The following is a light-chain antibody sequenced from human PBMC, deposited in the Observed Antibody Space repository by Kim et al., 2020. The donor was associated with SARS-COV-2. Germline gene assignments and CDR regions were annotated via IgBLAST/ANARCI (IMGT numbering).Light chain of an antibody. V-gene: IGLV2-14*03. CDR1: SSDVGEYDL. CDR3: ASYTGSSTSPYV. Sequence: QSALTQPASVSGSPGQSITISCIGTSSDVGEYDLVSWYQQHPGKVPKLLIYDVTKRPSGVSNRFSGSKSGNTASLTISGLQPEDEADYYCASYTGSSTSPYVFGSGTEVTVL. CDR2: DVT. J-gene: IGLJ1*01.